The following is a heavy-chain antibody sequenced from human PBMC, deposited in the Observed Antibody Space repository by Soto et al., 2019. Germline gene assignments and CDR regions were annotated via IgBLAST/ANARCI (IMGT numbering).Heavy chain of an antibody. CDR3: ARNHIAASGTSAYDI. Sequence: GGSLRLSCAASGFTFSDHYTSWIRQAPGKGLEWVSYISPSSSYTNYAVSVKGRFTISRDNAKNSLYLQMNSLRGEDTAVYYCARNHIAASGTSAYDIWGQGTMVTVSS. CDR2: ISPSSSYT. V-gene: IGHV3-11*06. J-gene: IGHJ3*02. D-gene: IGHD6-13*01. CDR1: GFTFSDHY.